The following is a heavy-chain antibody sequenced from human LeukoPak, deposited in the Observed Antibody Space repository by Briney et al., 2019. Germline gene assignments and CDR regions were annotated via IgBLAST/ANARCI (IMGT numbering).Heavy chain of an antibody. D-gene: IGHD4-17*01. Sequence: GRSLRLSCAASGFTFSSYAMHWVRQAPGKGLEWVAVISYDGSNKYYADSVKGRFTISRDNSKNTLYLQMNSLRAEDTAVYYCARGGDYGDYSYMDYWGQGTLVTVSS. CDR2: ISYDGSNK. V-gene: IGHV3-30-3*01. CDR1: GFTFSSYA. J-gene: IGHJ4*02. CDR3: ARGGDYGDYSYMDY.